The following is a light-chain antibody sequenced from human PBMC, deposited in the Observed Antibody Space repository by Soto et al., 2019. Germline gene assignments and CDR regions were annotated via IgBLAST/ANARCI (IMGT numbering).Light chain of an antibody. V-gene: IGKV3-20*01. CDR1: QSIDDIY. CDR2: GVS. Sequence: EIVLTQSPGSLSLSPGERATLSCRASQSIDDIYFAWYQKKPGQAPRLLIYGVSIRATGIPDRFSGGGSGTDFTLTISSLEPEDFAVYYCEQYGSSPRTFGQGTKVEIK. CDR3: EQYGSSPRT. J-gene: IGKJ1*01.